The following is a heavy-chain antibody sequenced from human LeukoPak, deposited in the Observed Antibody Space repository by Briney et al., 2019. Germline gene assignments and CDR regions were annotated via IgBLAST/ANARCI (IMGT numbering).Heavy chain of an antibody. D-gene: IGHD1-1*01. Sequence: GSLRLSCAASGFTFSSYTMNWVRQAPGKGLEWVSSITRSSSYVYYADSVKGRFTISRDNAKDSLFLQMNSLRAEDTAVYFCARDGRNWKFDYWGQGALVTVSS. V-gene: IGHV3-21*01. CDR1: GFTFSSYT. J-gene: IGHJ4*02. CDR3: ARDGRNWKFDY. CDR2: ITRSSSYV.